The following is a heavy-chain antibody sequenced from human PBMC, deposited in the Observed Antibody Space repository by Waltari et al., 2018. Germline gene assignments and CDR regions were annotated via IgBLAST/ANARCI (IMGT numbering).Heavy chain of an antibody. D-gene: IGHD6-13*01. Sequence: QVKMVEAGAEVKKHGASVKVSCKVSGYTLTEVSMHWVRQAPGKGLEWMGRFDPEDGDTIHAHKFQGRVTMTADTSTDTAYLELVSLTSAATAVYSCATVRGIRSWYKDWGQGTLVTVSS. V-gene: IGHV1-24*01. CDR3: ATVRGIRSWYKD. J-gene: IGHJ4*02. CDR2: FDPEDGDT. CDR1: GYTLTEVS.